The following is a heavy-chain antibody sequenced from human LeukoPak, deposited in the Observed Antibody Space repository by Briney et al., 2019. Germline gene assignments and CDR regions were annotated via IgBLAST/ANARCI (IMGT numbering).Heavy chain of an antibody. CDR3: ARDPRTGHFDY. Sequence: ASVKVSCKTSGYTFKTHSIDWVRQAPGQGLEWMGWISPCNGNTNYAQKFQGRVIMTTDSATNTAYLEVRSLTTDDTAVYYCARDPRTGHFDYWGQGTLVTVSS. D-gene: IGHD1-14*01. V-gene: IGHV1-18*01. CDR1: GYTFKTHS. CDR2: ISPCNGNT. J-gene: IGHJ4*02.